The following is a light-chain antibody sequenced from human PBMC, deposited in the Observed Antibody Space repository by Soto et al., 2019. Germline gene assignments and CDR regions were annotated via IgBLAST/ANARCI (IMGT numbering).Light chain of an antibody. Sequence: IQMTQSPSILYASVGYRITITCRDSQSIRSWLAWYQQTPGKAPKPLIYKASSFESGVPSRISGSGAGTVFTLTSSSMQPDDFASDYCQHYQSYWTCGRGTKVDIK. V-gene: IGKV1-5*03. CDR3: QHYQSYWT. J-gene: IGKJ1*01. CDR2: KAS. CDR1: QSIRSW.